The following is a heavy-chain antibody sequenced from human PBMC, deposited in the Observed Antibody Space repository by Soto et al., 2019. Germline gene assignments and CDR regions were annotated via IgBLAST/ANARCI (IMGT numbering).Heavy chain of an antibody. CDR1: GYNFREYN. CDR3: ARQLRASASYDGMDV. V-gene: IGHV1-2*02. J-gene: IGHJ6*02. CDR2: IIPNSGGT. D-gene: IGHD3-10*01. Sequence: QVQLLQSGAEVKKPGASVKVSCKASGYNFREYNMHWVRQAPGQGPEGMGWIIPNSGGTEYAQRFPGRVTMTRDTSKNMVYMELSSLTSDDAAVYYCARQLRASASYDGMDVWGQGTPVAVS.